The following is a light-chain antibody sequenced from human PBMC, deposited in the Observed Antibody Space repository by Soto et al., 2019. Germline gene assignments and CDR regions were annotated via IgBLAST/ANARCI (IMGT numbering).Light chain of an antibody. J-gene: IGKJ1*01. CDR2: GAS. V-gene: IGKV3-20*01. CDR1: QSVSSSY. Sequence: EIVLTQSPGTLSLSPGERATLSCRASQSVSSSYLAWYQQKPGQAPRLLIYGASSRATGIPDRFSGSVSGTDFTLTISRREPEDFAVYYCQQYGSSSPWTFGQGTKVEIK. CDR3: QQYGSSSPWT.